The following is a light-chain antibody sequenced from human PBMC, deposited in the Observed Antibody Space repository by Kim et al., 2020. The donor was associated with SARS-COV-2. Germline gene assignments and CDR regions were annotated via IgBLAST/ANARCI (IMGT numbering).Light chain of an antibody. CDR1: SNNVGNQG. CDR3: SAWDSSLSAVV. Sequence: QAGLTQPPSVSKGLRQTATLTCTGNSNNVGNQGAAWLQQHQGHPPKLLSYRNNNRPSGISERLSASRSGNTASLTITGLQPEDGADYYCSAWDSSLSAVVFCGGNKLTVL. V-gene: IGLV10-54*01. J-gene: IGLJ2*01. CDR2: RNN.